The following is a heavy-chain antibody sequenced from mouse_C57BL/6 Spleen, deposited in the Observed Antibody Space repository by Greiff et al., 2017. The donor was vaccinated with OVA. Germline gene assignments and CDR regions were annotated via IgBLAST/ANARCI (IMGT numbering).Heavy chain of an antibody. CDR3: ARNYGSSYVSYFDY. Sequence: LQQPGAELVKPGASVKLSCKASGYTFTSYWMQWVKQRPGQGLEWIGEIDPSDSYTNYNQKFKGKATLTVDTSSSTAYMQLSSLTSEDSAVYYCARNYGSSYVSYFDYWGQGTTLTVSS. CDR1: GYTFTSYW. D-gene: IGHD1-1*01. CDR2: IDPSDSYT. J-gene: IGHJ2*01. V-gene: IGHV1-50*01.